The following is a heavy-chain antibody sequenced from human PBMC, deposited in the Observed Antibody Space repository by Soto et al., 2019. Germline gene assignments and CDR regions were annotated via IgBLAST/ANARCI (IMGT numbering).Heavy chain of an antibody. CDR2: IYTSGST. CDR3: ARDSYCSSTSCYPWFDP. J-gene: IGHJ5*02. CDR1: GGSISSYY. Sequence: PSETLSLTCTVSGGSISSYYWSWIRQPAGKGLEWIGRIYTSGSTNYNPSLKSRVTMSVDTSKNQFSLKLSSVTAADTAVYYCARDSYCSSTSCYPWFDPWGQGTLVTASS. D-gene: IGHD2-2*01. V-gene: IGHV4-4*07.